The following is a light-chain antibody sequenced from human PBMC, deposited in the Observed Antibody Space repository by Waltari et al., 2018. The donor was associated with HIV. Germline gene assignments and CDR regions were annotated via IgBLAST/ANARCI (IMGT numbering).Light chain of an antibody. CDR2: GAS. J-gene: IGKJ2*01. V-gene: IGKV3-20*01. CDR3: QHYGTSPPIYI. Sequence: EIVLTQSPGTESLSPGDRATLSFRASQSVTTFLAWFQQKPGQAPRLLIYGASNRATGIPDRFSASGSGTDFILTISRLEPEDFAVYYCQHYGTSPPIYIFGQGTRLQI. CDR1: QSVTTF.